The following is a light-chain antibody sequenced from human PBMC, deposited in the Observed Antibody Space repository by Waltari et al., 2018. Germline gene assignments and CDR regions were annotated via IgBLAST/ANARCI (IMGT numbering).Light chain of an antibody. J-gene: IGLJ2*01. V-gene: IGLV4-69*01. CDR1: SGHSSYA. Sequence: QVVLTQSPSASASLGASVKLTCTLSSGHSSYAIAWHQQQPEKGPRYLMKVNSGGSHSRGDGIPDRFSGSSSGAERYLTISRLQSEDEADYYCQAWGTGTKREFGGGTKLTVL. CDR2: VNSGGSH. CDR3: QAWGTGTKRE.